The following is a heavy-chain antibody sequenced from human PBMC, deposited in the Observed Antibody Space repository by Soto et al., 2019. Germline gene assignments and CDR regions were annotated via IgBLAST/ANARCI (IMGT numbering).Heavy chain of an antibody. D-gene: IGHD3-10*01. CDR2: ITDDGSTT. CDR1: GFIFSMYW. V-gene: IGHV3-74*01. CDR3: TRGPRPTSIGTGAF. Sequence: LRLSCETSGFIFSMYWMHWVRQVPGKGPQWVARITDDGSTTYYAASVEGRFTISRDNAKNALYLQMTSLRADDMAVYYCTRGPRPTSIGTGAFWGQGTLVTVSS. J-gene: IGHJ4*02.